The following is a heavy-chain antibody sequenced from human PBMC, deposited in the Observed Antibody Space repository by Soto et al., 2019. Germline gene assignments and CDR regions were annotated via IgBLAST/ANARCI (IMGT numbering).Heavy chain of an antibody. J-gene: IGHJ6*02. CDR1: VGRVTSYW. CDR3: AGHHDRPGSYFGLDV. CDR2: IYPGDSDT. V-gene: IGHV5-51*01. Sequence: GQAQKSLEKRSVGRVTSYWITWVRQMKGKGLEWMGIIYPGDSDTRYSPSFQGQVTISADKSIDTAYLQWRSLKASDTAVYYCAGHHDRPGSYFGLDVSGQRLTVSVSS.